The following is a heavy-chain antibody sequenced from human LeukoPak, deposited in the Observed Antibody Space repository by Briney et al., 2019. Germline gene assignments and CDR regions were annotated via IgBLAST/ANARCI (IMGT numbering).Heavy chain of an antibody. CDR3: ARGGKHDFWSIYSNDVFDI. CDR1: GFTFSSYW. V-gene: IGHV3-7*01. D-gene: IGHD3-3*01. CDR2: IKQDGSEK. J-gene: IGHJ3*02. Sequence: GGSLRLSCAASGFTFSSYWMSWVRQAPGKGLEWVANIKQDGSEKYYVDSVKGRFTISRDNAKNTLFLQMNSLRAEDTAVYYCARGGKHDFWSIYSNDVFDIWGQGTMVTVSS.